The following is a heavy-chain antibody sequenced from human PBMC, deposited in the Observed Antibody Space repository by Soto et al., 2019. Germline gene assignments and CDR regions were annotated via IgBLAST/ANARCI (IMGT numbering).Heavy chain of an antibody. D-gene: IGHD6-13*01. Sequence: PSETLSLTCTVSGASITSSSYYWSWIRQRPGRGPEWIGYVYYSGSTYYTPSLMSRVAISVDTSKNQLSLKVYSVTAADTAVYYCASAPYSSNWYYGLDVWGQGTTVTVSS. CDR3: ASAPYSSNWYYGLDV. CDR1: GASITSSSYY. V-gene: IGHV4-31*03. J-gene: IGHJ6*02. CDR2: VYYSGST.